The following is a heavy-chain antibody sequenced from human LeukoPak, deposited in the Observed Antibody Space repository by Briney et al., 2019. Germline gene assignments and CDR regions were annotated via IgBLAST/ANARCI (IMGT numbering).Heavy chain of an antibody. CDR1: GYSFSTHW. Sequence: GESLKISCQGSGYSFSTHWVAWVRQMPGKGLEWMGIIYPSDSHTKYSPSFQGQVTISADKTIRTVYLQWSSLKASDTAMYYCARLNGSSHWFDPWGQGTLVTVSS. CDR2: IYPSDSHT. V-gene: IGHV5-51*01. D-gene: IGHD2-8*01. CDR3: ARLNGSSHWFDP. J-gene: IGHJ5*02.